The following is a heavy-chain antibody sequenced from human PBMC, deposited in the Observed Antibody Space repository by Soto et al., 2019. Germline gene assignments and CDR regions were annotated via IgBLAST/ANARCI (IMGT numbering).Heavy chain of an antibody. Sequence: QVQLQQWGAGLLKPSETLSLICAVSGESLSDHYWSWIRQSPGKGLEWIGDINQYGTTNYNPSLKSQVTISADTSKNQFFLRLTSMTVADSAAYYCARGAHISGVTRCFDPWGQGTLVTVSS. CDR2: INQYGTT. J-gene: IGHJ5*02. D-gene: IGHD1-20*01. CDR1: GESLSDHY. V-gene: IGHV4-34*01. CDR3: ARGAHISGVTRCFDP.